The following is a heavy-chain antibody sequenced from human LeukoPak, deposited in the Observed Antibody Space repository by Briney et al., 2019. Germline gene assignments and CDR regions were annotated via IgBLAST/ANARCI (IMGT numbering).Heavy chain of an antibody. J-gene: IGHJ6*03. D-gene: IGHD4-17*01. CDR3: AKDGYGDYVDYYYYMDV. V-gene: IGHV3-11*04. CDR2: ISSSGSSS. CDR1: GFTFSDYY. Sequence: GGSLRLSCAASGFTFSDYYMSWIRQAPGKGLEWVSAISSSGSSSYYADSVKGRFTISRDNAKNSLYLQMNSLRVEDTAVYYCAKDGYGDYVDYYYYMDVWGKGTTVTISS.